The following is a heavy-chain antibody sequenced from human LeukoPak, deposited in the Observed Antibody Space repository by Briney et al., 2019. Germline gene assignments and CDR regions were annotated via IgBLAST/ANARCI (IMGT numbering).Heavy chain of an antibody. Sequence: GGSLRLSCAASGFSFRENDMHWVRQRTGKGLEWVSGIGNAGDTNYAGSVKGRFTISREMAKNSLYLQMNSLRAEDAAVYYCASRTSWYYGLDVWGQGTTVIVSS. CDR1: GFSFREND. CDR2: IGNAGDT. CDR3: ASRTSWYYGLDV. J-gene: IGHJ6*02. D-gene: IGHD1/OR15-1a*01. V-gene: IGHV3-13*01.